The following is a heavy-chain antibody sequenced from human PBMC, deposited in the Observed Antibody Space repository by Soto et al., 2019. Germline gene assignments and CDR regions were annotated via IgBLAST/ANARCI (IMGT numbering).Heavy chain of an antibody. J-gene: IGHJ6*02. Sequence: ASVKVSCKASGYTFSDFDINWLRQAAGQGPEWVGWMNAKSGDTFSAQRLQGKFNMTWDTSLSTAYMEVGSLTSDDAAIYYCARGNPFNYAGFDVWGQGTTVTVSS. D-gene: IGHD3-16*01. CDR2: MNAKSGDT. V-gene: IGHV1-8*01. CDR1: GYTFSDFD. CDR3: ARGNPFNYAGFDV.